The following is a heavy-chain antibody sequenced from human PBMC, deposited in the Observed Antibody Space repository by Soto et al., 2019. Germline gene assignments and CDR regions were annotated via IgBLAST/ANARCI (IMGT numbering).Heavy chain of an antibody. CDR3: ARLWGIAPRDD. Sequence: QVQLVQSGSEVQKPRSSVKVSCRASGGSLNTSSLNWVRQAPGQGLEWIGGIIPMISNANYEQKFKGRDAILADATTSTVSMVLRSLPSEDTAVYYCARLWGIAPRDDWGQGTLVTVSS. V-gene: IGHV1-69*12. CDR2: IIPMISNA. D-gene: IGHD6-13*01. CDR1: GGSLNTSS. J-gene: IGHJ4*02.